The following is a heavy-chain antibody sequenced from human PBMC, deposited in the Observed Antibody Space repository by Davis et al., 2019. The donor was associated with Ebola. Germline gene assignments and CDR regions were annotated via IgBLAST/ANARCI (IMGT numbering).Heavy chain of an antibody. J-gene: IGHJ6*03. CDR2: ISSWGYNI. Sequence: GESLKISCDVSGFSLTTYGMTWVRQPPGKGLEWVSHISSWGYNILYTDAVKGRLTIPRDTARNSLYLQMNSLRVEDTAIYYCARDVENLDLEIAYYYYYMDVWGKGTTVTVSS. CDR1: GFSLTTYG. D-gene: IGHD2-21*01. CDR3: ARDVENLDLEIAYYYYYMDV. V-gene: IGHV3-48*01.